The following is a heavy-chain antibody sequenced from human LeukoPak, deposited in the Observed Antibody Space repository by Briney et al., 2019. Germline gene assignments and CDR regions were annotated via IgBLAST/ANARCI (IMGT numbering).Heavy chain of an antibody. Sequence: PGGSLRLSCAASGFTFSSYAMSWVRQAPGKGLEWVSVIYSGGSTYYADSVKGRFTISRDNSKNTLYLQMNSLRAEDTAVYYCARDSGVDIVASYWGQGTLVTVSS. V-gene: IGHV3-66*02. CDR1: GFTFSSYA. CDR3: ARDSGVDIVASY. J-gene: IGHJ4*02. D-gene: IGHD5-12*01. CDR2: IYSGGST.